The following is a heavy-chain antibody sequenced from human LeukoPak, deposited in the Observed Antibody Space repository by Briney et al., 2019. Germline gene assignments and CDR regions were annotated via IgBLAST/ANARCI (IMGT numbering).Heavy chain of an antibody. D-gene: IGHD6-13*01. J-gene: IGHJ3*02. CDR1: GFTFSSYG. CDR3: AKDPGGKGGSWRPAFDS. Sequence: PGGSLRLSCAASGFTFSSYGMHWVRQAPGKGLEWVAFIRYDGSNKYYADSVKGRFTISRDNSKNTLYLQMNSRRAEGTAVYYCAKDPGGKGGSWRPAFDSWGQGTMVTVSS. CDR2: IRYDGSNK. V-gene: IGHV3-30*02.